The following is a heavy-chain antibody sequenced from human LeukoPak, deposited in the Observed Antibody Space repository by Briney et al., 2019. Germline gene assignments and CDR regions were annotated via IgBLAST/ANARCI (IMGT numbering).Heavy chain of an antibody. CDR1: GGSISSSSYY. Sequence: SETLSLTCTVPGGSISSSSYYWGWIRQPPGKGLEWIGSIYYSGSTYYNPSLKSRVTISVDTSKNQFSLKLSSVTAADTAVYYCARDSGDFSFSPTNFDYWGQGTLVTVSS. V-gene: IGHV4-39*02. D-gene: IGHD4-17*01. CDR2: IYYSGST. CDR3: ARDSGDFSFSPTNFDY. J-gene: IGHJ4*02.